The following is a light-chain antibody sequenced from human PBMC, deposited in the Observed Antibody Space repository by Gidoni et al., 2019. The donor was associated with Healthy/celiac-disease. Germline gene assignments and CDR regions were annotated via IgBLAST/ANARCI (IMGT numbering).Light chain of an antibody. V-gene: IGKV3-15*01. CDR2: GAS. CDR3: QQYNNWPPFT. J-gene: IGKJ3*01. Sequence: EIVMTQSPATLSVSPGERATLSCRASQSVSSNLAWYQQKPGQAPRLLISGASTRATGIPARFSGSGSGTGFTLTISSLQSEDFAVYYCQQYNNWPPFTFGPGTKVDMK. CDR1: QSVSSN.